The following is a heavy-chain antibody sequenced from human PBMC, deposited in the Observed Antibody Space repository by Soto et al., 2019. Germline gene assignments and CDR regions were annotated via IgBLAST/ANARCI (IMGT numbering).Heavy chain of an antibody. D-gene: IGHD3-10*01. CDR2: INPNSGGT. CDR1: GYTFTGYY. J-gene: IGHJ6*02. CDR3: ARDRGTMVRGVTGMDV. Sequence: ASVKVSCKASGYTFTGYYMHWVRQAPGQGLEWMGWINPNSGGTNYAQKLQGRFTISRDNAKNSLYLQMNSLRAEDTAVYYCARDRGTMVRGVTGMDVWGQGTTVTVSS. V-gene: IGHV1-2*02.